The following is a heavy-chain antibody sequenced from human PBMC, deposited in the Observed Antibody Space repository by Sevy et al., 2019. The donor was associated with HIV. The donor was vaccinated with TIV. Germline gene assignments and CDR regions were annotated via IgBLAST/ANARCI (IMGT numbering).Heavy chain of an antibody. J-gene: IGHJ3*02. Sequence: GGSLRLSCAASGFTFSSYAMSWVRQAPGKGLEWVSAIGGSGGSTYYADSVKGRFTISRDNSKNTPYLQMNSLRAEDTAVYYCAKGFSSSWFDDAFDIWGQGTMVTVSS. CDR1: GFTFSSYA. D-gene: IGHD6-13*01. CDR3: AKGFSSSWFDDAFDI. V-gene: IGHV3-23*01. CDR2: IGGSGGST.